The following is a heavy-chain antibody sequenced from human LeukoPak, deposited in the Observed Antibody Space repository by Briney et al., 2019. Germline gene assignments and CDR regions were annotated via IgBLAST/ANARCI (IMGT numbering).Heavy chain of an antibody. V-gene: IGHV3-53*01. J-gene: IGHJ4*02. D-gene: IGHD3-22*01. CDR3: ARENPSSGYYDY. CDR1: GFTFSNYG. Sequence: PGGSLRLSCAASGFTFSNYGMHWVRQAPGKGLEWVSVIYSGGSTYYADSVKGRFTISRDNSKNTLYLQMNSLRAEDTAVYYCARENPSSGYYDYWGQGTLVTVSS. CDR2: IYSGGST.